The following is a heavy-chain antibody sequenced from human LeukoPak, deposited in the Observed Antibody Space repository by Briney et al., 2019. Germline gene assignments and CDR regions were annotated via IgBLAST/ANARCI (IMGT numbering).Heavy chain of an antibody. J-gene: IGHJ4*02. D-gene: IGHD4-11*01. Sequence: SSETLSLTCTVSGGSISGGVYYWSWIRQHPGKGLEWIGYIYHGGISYYNPSLKSRLSISLDTSKNQFSLRLGSVTAADTAVYFCARGPVRDCSNYWGQGTLVTVSS. CDR1: GGSISGGVYY. CDR3: ARGPVRDCSNY. V-gene: IGHV4-31*03. CDR2: IYHGGIS.